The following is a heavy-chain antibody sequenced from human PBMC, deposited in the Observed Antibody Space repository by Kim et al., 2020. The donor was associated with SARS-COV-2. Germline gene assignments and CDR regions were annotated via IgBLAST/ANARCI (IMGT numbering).Heavy chain of an antibody. D-gene: IGHD3-9*01. CDR3: TTRYLDYYYYGMDV. Sequence: GGSLRLSCAASGFTFSNAWMSWVRQAPGKGLEWVGRIKSKTDGGTTDYAAPVKGRFTISRDDSKNTLYLQMNSLKTEDTAVYYCTTRYLDYYYYGMDVWGQGTTVTVSS. CDR1: GFTFSNAW. J-gene: IGHJ6*02. V-gene: IGHV3-15*01. CDR2: IKSKTDGGTT.